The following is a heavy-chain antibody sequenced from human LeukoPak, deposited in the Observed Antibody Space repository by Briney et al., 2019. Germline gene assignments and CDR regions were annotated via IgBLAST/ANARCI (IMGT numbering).Heavy chain of an antibody. V-gene: IGHV1-2*02. CDR2: INPNSGGT. J-gene: IGHJ4*02. CDR3: ASLLTRLGFDY. D-gene: IGHD6-19*01. CDR1: GYTFTGYY. Sequence: GASVKVSCKASGYTFTGYYMHWVRQAPGQGLEWMGWINPNSGGTNYAQKFQGRVTMTRDTSISTAYMELNSLTSDDTAVYYCASLLTRLGFDYWGQGTLVTVSS.